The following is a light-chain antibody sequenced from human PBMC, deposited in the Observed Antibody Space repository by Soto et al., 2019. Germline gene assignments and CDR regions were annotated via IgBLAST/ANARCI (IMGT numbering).Light chain of an antibody. CDR1: QSVLYSSNNKNY. J-gene: IGKJ2*01. CDR3: QQYFSTPRT. Sequence: DIVMTQSPDSLAVSLGERATINCKTSQSVLYSSNNKNYLTWYQQKPGQPPKLLISWASTREYGVPDRFSGSVSGPEFTLTISSLQAEDVAIYYCQQYFSTPRTFGQGTRLEIK. CDR2: WAS. V-gene: IGKV4-1*01.